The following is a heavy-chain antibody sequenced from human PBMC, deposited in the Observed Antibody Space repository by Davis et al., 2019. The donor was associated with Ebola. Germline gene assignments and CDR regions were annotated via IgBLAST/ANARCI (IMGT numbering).Heavy chain of an antibody. Sequence: SGPTLVKPTQTLTLTCTFSGFSLSTSGVGVGWIRQPPGKALEWLALIYWNDDKRYSPSLKSRLTITKDTSKNQVVLTMTNMDPVDTATYYCARRPSRGYCTSTRCYYDAFDIWGQGTMLTVSS. CDR2: IYWNDDK. CDR3: ARRPSRGYCTSTRCYYDAFDI. V-gene: IGHV2-5*01. CDR1: GFSLSTSGVG. J-gene: IGHJ3*02. D-gene: IGHD2-2*01.